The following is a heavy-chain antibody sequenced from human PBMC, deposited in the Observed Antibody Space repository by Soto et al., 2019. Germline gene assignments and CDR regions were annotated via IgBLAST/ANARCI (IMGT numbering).Heavy chain of an antibody. CDR1: GYTFTGYY. V-gene: IGHV1-2*04. J-gene: IGHJ3*02. D-gene: IGHD2-15*01. CDR2: INPNSGGT. CDR3: ASGAPPIVVVVAAPNTTAFAI. Sequence: ASVKVSCKASGYTFTGYYMHWVRQAPGQGLEWMGWINPNSGGTNYAQKFQGWVTMTRDTSISTAYMELSRLRSDDTAVYYCASGAPPIVVVVAAPNTTAFAIWGQGTMVTVSS.